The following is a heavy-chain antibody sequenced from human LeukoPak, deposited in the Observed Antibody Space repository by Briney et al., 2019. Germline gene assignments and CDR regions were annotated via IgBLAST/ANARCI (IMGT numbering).Heavy chain of an antibody. CDR2: IYTSGST. D-gene: IGHD5-18*01. Sequence: PSETLSLTCTVSGGSISSYYWSWIRQPAGKGLEWIGRIYTSGSTNYNPSLKSRVTMSVDTSKNQFSLKLSSVTAADTAVYYCARRLDTAGPDAFDTWGQGTMVTVSS. CDR3: ARRLDTAGPDAFDT. J-gene: IGHJ3*02. CDR1: GGSISSYY. V-gene: IGHV4-4*07.